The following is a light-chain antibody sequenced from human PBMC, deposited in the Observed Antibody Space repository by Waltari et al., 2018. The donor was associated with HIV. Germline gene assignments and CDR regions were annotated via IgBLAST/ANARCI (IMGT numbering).Light chain of an antibody. Sequence: QSALPQPASVSGSPGHSITIASTGTSSDGCSYNYVSWYQQHPGKAPKLLIYEVSNRPSGISNRLSGSKYGNTAALTISGLQDEDEADYYCSSYTSSSTLYVFGTGTKVTVL. J-gene: IGLJ1*01. CDR3: SSYTSSSTLYV. V-gene: IGLV2-14*01. CDR1: SSDGCSYNY. CDR2: EVS.